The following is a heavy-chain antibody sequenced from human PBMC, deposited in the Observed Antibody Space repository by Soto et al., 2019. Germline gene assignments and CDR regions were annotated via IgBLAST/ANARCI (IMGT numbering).Heavy chain of an antibody. D-gene: IGHD6-19*01. J-gene: IGHJ4*02. Sequence: GGSLGLSCAASGFTFSSFPMHWVRQAPGKGLEYVSAISSNGVNTYSANSVKGRFTISRDNSKNTLYLQMGSLRAEDMAVYYCARANSGWYGPFDYWGQGTLVTVSS. CDR3: ARANSGWYGPFDY. CDR1: GFTFSSFP. CDR2: ISSNGVNT. V-gene: IGHV3-64*01.